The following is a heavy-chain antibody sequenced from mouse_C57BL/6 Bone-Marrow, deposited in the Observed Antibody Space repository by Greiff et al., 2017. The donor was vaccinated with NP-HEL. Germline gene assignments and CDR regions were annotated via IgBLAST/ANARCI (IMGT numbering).Heavy chain of an antibody. CDR3: ATLYRAMDY. CDR2: IDPSDSET. CDR1: GYTFTSYW. V-gene: IGHV1-52*01. Sequence: QVQLKQPGAELVRPGSSVKLSCKASGYTFTSYWMHWVKQRPIQGLEWIGNIDPSDSETHYNQKFKDKATLTVDKSSSTAYMQLSSLTSEDSAVYYCATLYRAMDYWGQGTSVTVSS. D-gene: IGHD1-3*01. J-gene: IGHJ4*01.